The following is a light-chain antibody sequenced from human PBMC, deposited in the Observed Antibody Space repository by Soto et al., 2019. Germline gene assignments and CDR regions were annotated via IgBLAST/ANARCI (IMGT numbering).Light chain of an antibody. Sequence: QSVLTQPPSVSGAPGQRVTISCTGSSSNIGAGYDVHWYQQLPGTAPKLLIYGNSNRPSGVPDRFSGSKSGTSASLAITGLQAEDEADYYCSSYTTSNTRQIVFGTGTKVTV. CDR1: SSNIGAGYD. CDR2: GNS. J-gene: IGLJ1*01. CDR3: SSYTTSNTRQIV. V-gene: IGLV1-40*01.